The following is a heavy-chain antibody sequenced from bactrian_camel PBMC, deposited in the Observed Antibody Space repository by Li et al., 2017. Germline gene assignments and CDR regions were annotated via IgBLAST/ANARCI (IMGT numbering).Heavy chain of an antibody. J-gene: IGHJ6*01. CDR3: AARGPYCYTKLSVRDFTY. CDR2: IYMGRGTT. Sequence: QLVESGGGLVQPGGSLRLSCTAASGVTYSGYCLGWFRQVPGKQREAIAAIYMGRGTTYYADSVEGRFTISQDNAKNTVYLQMNSLKPEDTAMYYCAARGPYCYTKLSVRDFTYWGQGTQVTVS. CDR1: GVTYSGYC. D-gene: IGHD2*01. V-gene: IGHV3S1*01.